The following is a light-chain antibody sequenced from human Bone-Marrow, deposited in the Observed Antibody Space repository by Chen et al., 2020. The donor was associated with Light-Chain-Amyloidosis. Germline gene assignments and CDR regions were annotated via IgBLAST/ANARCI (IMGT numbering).Light chain of an antibody. Sequence: DIVMTQSPDSLAVSLGERATSNCKSSESLLYRSNNKNYLGWYQQKPGQSPKLLMYWASTRESGVPDRFSGSGSGTDFTLTISSLQAEDVAVYYCQQYYSTPYTFGQGTKLEIQ. CDR3: QQYYSTPYT. J-gene: IGKJ2*01. CDR1: ESLLYRSNNKNY. CDR2: WAS. V-gene: IGKV4-1*01.